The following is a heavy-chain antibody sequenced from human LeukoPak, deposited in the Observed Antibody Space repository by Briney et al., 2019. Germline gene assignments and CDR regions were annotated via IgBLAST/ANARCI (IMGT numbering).Heavy chain of an antibody. CDR1: GGSISRGGYS. CDR2: YSGST. D-gene: IGHD2-2*01. J-gene: IGHJ4*02. V-gene: IGHV4-30-4*07. CDR3: ARPAANRFDY. Sequence: SETLSLTCAVSGGSISRGGYSWSWIRQPPGKGLEWIGYYSGSTYYNPSLKSRVTISLDTSKNQLSLKLSSVTAADTAVYYCARPAANRFDYWGQGTLVTVSS.